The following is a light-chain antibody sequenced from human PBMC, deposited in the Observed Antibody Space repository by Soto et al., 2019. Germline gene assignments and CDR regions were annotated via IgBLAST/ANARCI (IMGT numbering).Light chain of an antibody. V-gene: IGLV3-21*02. J-gene: IGLJ3*02. CDR3: QVWDSSGDHVV. CDR1: NIATKS. CDR2: DDN. Sequence: SYELTQPPSVSVAPGQTARITCGGNNIATKSVHWYQQKPGQAPVVVVYDDNDRPSGIPERFSGSNSANTATLTLTGVEAGDEADYYCQVWDSSGDHVVFGGGTKVTVL.